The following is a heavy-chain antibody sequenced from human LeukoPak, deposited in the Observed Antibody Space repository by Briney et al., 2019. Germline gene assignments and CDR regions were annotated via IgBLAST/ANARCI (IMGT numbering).Heavy chain of an antibody. V-gene: IGHV4-39*07. Sequence: SETLSLTCTVSGGSISSTSYYWGWIRQPPGKGLECIGTIYYNGRTFYNPSLKSRVTISVDTSKNQFSLNVTSVTAADTAMYFCARERGTIVDSSGPTWFDAWGQGVLVIVSS. CDR1: GGSISSTSYY. CDR2: IYYNGRT. J-gene: IGHJ5*02. CDR3: ARERGTIVDSSGPTWFDA. D-gene: IGHD1-14*01.